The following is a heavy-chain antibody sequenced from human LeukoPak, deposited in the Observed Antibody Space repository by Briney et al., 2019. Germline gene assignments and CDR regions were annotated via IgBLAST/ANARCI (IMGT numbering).Heavy chain of an antibody. J-gene: IGHJ4*02. CDR2: ISSSGSTI. CDR3: ARAGPPPIY. CDR1: GFTFSSYE. Sequence: GGSLRLSCAASGFTFSSYEMNWVRQAPGKGLEWVSYISSSGSTIYHADSVKGRFTISRDNAKNSLYLQMNSLRAEDTAVYYCARAGPPPIYWGQGTLVTVSS. V-gene: IGHV3-48*03.